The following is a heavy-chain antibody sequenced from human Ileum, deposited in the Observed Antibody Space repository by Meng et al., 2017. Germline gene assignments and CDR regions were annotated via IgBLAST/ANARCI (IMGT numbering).Heavy chain of an antibody. CDR2: IDHSGSP. CDR1: GVSITPNSY. J-gene: IGHJ4*02. Sequence: QVHVQGWGPGLVKLSGPMALTCSVSGVSITPNSYWSWVRQSPEKGLEWMGQIDHSGSPYYNPSLKSRVTMSVDKSKSQVSLQLTSVTAADTAVYYCARHGGYYQDYWGQGTLVTVSS. CDR3: ARHGGYYQDY. V-gene: IGHV4-4*02. D-gene: IGHD4-23*01.